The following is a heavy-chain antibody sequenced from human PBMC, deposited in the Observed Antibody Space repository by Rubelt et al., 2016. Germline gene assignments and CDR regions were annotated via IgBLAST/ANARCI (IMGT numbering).Heavy chain of an antibody. D-gene: IGHD5-24*01. CDR2: VYVGSGDT. Sequence: QLVQSGAEVKKPGASVKVSCKASGLTFSSSAIQWVRQSSGQRPEWIGWVYVGSGDTNYAQKFQERVTITGDMSTSTGYMELSSRRAEDTAIYYCAAAPRGIAGYNYDHWGQGALVIVSS. V-gene: IGHV1-58*02. CDR3: AAAPRGIAGYNYDH. CDR1: GLTFSSSA. J-gene: IGHJ4*02.